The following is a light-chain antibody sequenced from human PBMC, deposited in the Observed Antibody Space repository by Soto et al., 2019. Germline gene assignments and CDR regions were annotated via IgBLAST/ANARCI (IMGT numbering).Light chain of an antibody. CDR1: QSVSSY. CDR2: DAS. Sequence: EIVLTQSPATLSLSPGERATLSCRASQSVSSYLAWYQQKPGQAPRLLIYDASNRATGIPARFSGSGSGTDFTLPIGSLEPEDFAVYYCQQRSNWPPYTFGQGTKLEIK. J-gene: IGKJ2*01. V-gene: IGKV3-11*01. CDR3: QQRSNWPPYT.